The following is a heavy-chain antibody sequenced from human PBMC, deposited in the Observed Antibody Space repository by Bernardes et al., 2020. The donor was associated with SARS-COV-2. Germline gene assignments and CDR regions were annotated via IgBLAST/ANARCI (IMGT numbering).Heavy chain of an antibody. CDR3: ATMIRAIDY. CDR1: GDTLNGYG. CDR2: PSFHTGQT. D-gene: IGHD3-22*01. J-gene: IGHJ4*02. Sequence: ASVKVACKASGDTLNGYGFSWVRQAPGQGLEWMGWPSFHTGQTDYALRFQGRVTMTTDTATRTAFMELRSLRSDDTAMYYCATMIRAIDYWGQGTLVTVSS. V-gene: IGHV1-18*04.